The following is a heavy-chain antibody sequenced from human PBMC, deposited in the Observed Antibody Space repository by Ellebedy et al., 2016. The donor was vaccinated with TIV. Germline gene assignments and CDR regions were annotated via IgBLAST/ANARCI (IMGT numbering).Heavy chain of an antibody. J-gene: IGHJ4*02. V-gene: IGHV1-46*01. CDR1: GYAFIVHY. D-gene: IGHD3-22*01. Sequence: ASVKVSCKASGYAFIVHYIHWVRQAPGQGLEWMGIIHPGAGSTTYSQKFQGRLTMTRDTSTSTAYMEVKSLRSEDTAVYYCARRGAFDYDTSGFSDFWGQGTLVIVSS. CDR2: IHPGAGST. CDR3: ARRGAFDYDTSGFSDF.